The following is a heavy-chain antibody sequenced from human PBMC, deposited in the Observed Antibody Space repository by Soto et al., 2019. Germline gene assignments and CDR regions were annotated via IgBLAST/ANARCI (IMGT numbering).Heavy chain of an antibody. Sequence: PGGSLRLSCAASGFTFDDYAMHWVRQAPGKGLEWVSGISWNSGSIGYADSVKGRFTISRDNAKNSLYLQMNSLRAEDTALYYCAKAHPKYYDSSGYYLGYGMHVWGQGTTVTVSS. CDR3: AKAHPKYYDSSGYYLGYGMHV. J-gene: IGHJ6*02. V-gene: IGHV3-9*01. CDR2: ISWNSGSI. CDR1: GFTFDDYA. D-gene: IGHD3-22*01.